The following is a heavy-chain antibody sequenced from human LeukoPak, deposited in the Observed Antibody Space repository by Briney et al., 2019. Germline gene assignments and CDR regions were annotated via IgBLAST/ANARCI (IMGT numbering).Heavy chain of an antibody. D-gene: IGHD1-7*01. J-gene: IGHJ4*02. CDR2: ISPSGDIL. CDR3: ATAGNYRFDY. V-gene: IGHV3-23*01. CDR1: GFTFRSHG. Sequence: GGSLRLSCAASGFTFRSHGMNWVRQAPGKGLEWVSGISPSGDILYYADSVKGQFTISRDNAKNTLYLQMDSLRADDTAVYYCATAGNYRFDYWGQGTLVTVSS.